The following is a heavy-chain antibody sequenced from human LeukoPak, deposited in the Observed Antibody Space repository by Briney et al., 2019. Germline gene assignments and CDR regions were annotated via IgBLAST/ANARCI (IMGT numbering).Heavy chain of an antibody. V-gene: IGHV1-58*01. CDR3: AADRASGNDRGGDYYYYMDV. D-gene: IGHD5-12*01. CDR1: GFTFTSSA. CDR2: IVVGSGNT. Sequence: ASVKVSCKGSGFTFTSSAVQWVRQARGQRLEWIGWIVVGSGNTNYAQKFQERVTITRDMSTSTAYMELSSLRSEDTAVYYCAADRASGNDRGGDYYYYMDVWGKGTTVTVSS. J-gene: IGHJ6*03.